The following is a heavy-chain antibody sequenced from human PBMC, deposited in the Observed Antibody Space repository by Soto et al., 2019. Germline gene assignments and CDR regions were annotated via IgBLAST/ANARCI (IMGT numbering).Heavy chain of an antibody. J-gene: IGHJ4*02. V-gene: IGHV4-59*08. CDR2: IYYSGST. CDR1: GGSISSYY. D-gene: IGHD3-3*01. CDR3: ARLDYDFWSGYLNY. Sequence: SETLSLTCTVSGGSISSYYWSWIRQPPGKGLEWIGYIYYSGSTNYNPSLKSRVTISVDTSKNQFSLKLSSVTAADTAVYYCARLDYDFWSGYLNYWGQGTLVTVS.